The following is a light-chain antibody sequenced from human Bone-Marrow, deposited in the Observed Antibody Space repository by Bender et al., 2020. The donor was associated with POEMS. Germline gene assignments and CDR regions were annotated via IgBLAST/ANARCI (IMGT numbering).Light chain of an antibody. V-gene: IGLV1-44*01. CDR2: SNY. J-gene: IGLJ2*01. CDR1: DSNFGGNN. Sequence: QSVLTQPPSASGTPGQSVIISCSGTDSNFGGNNVNWYQHLPGTAPRLVVYSNYQRPSGVPARFSGSKSGTSATLGIAGLQTGDEADYYCGAWDNSLSALVFGGGTKLTVL. CDR3: GAWDNSLSALV.